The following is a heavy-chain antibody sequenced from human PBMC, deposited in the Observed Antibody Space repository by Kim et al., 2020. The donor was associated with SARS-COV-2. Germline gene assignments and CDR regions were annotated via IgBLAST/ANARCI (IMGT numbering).Heavy chain of an antibody. CDR3: ARVRGSGSYLQQGGY. D-gene: IGHD3-10*01. Sequence: PSLKSRVTIAGDTSKNQFSLKLSSVTAADTAVYYCARVRGSGSYLQQGGYWGQGTLVTVSS. J-gene: IGHJ4*02. V-gene: IGHV4-34*01.